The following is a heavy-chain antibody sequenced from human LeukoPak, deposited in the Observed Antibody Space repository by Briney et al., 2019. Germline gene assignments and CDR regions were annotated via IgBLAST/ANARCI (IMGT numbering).Heavy chain of an antibody. CDR1: GFTFSSYE. J-gene: IGHJ3*02. CDR2: ISSSGSTI. CDR3: ARGGDSSGYYYVSHAFDI. Sequence: GGSLRLSCAASGFTFSSYEMNWVRQAPGKGLEWVSYISSSGSTIYYADSVKGRFTISRDNAKNSLYLQMNSLRAEDTALYYCARGGDSSGYYYVSHAFDIWGQGTMVTVSS. D-gene: IGHD3-22*01. V-gene: IGHV3-48*03.